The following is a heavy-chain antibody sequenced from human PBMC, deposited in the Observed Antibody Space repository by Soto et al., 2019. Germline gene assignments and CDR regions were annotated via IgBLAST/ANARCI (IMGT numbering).Heavy chain of an antibody. CDR1: GGSISSGDYY. CDR2: IYYSGST. J-gene: IGHJ4*02. V-gene: IGHV4-30-4*01. Sequence: QVQLQESGPGLVKPSQTLSLTCTVSGGSISSGDYYWSWIRQPPGKGLEWIGYIYYSGSTYYNPSLKSRVTTSVDTSKIQVSLKLSSVTAADTAVYHCARAESPRKLDYWGQGTLVTVSS. CDR3: ARAESPRKLDY.